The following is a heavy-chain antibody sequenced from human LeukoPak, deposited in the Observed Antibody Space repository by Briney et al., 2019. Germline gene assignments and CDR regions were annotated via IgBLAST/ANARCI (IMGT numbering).Heavy chain of an antibody. D-gene: IGHD1-7*01. CDR1: GFTFSSYG. J-gene: IGHJ4*02. CDR3: AKEFTPHLNYYFDY. CDR2: ISYDGSNK. Sequence: QPGRSLRLSCAASGFTFSSYGMHWVRQAPGKGLEWVAVISYDGSNKYYADSVKGRFTISRDNSKSTLYLQLNSLRVDDTAVYYCAKEFTPHLNYYFDYWGRGTLVTVSS. V-gene: IGHV3-30*18.